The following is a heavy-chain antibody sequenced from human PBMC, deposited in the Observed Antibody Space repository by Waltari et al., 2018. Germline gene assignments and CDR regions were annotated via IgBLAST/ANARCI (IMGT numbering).Heavy chain of an antibody. J-gene: IGHJ3*02. Sequence: QLQLQESGPGLVKPSETLSLTCTASGGSISSSRYYWGWIRQPPGKGLEWIGSILYSGSTYYNPSLKSRVTISGDTSKSQCSLKLSSVTAADTAVYYCADIYCTNGVCYPDAFDIWGQGTMVTVSS. CDR1: GGSISSSRYY. CDR3: ADIYCTNGVCYPDAFDI. V-gene: IGHV4-39*01. D-gene: IGHD2-8*01. CDR2: ILYSGST.